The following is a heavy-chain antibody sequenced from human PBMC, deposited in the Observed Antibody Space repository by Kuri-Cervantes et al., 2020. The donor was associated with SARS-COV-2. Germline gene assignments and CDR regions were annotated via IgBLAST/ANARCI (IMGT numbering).Heavy chain of an antibody. V-gene: IGHV3-23*01. D-gene: IGHD3-22*01. CDR1: GFTFSSYS. J-gene: IGHJ3*02. CDR2: ISGSGGST. Sequence: GESLKISCAASGFTFSSYSMNWVRQAPGKGLEWGSAISGSGGSTYYADSVKGRFTISRDNSKNTLYLQMNSLRAEDTAVYYCAKDRAYYDSSGYDAFDIWGQGTMVTVSS. CDR3: AKDRAYYDSSGYDAFDI.